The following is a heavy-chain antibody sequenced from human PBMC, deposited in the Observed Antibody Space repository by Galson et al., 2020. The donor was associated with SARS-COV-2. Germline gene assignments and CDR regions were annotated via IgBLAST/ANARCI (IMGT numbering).Heavy chain of an antibody. CDR2: IYHSGDT. CDR3: ARDRVAAPWYYFDY. D-gene: IGHD6-19*01. J-gene: IGHJ4*02. Sequence: ASETLSLTCAVSGGSITSSNWWSGVRQPPGKGLEWSGEIYHSGDTYYNPSLKSRVTVSMDKSKNQFSLKLTSVTAADTAVYYCARDRVAAPWYYFDYWGQGILVTVSS. V-gene: IGHV4-4*02. CDR1: GGSITSSNW.